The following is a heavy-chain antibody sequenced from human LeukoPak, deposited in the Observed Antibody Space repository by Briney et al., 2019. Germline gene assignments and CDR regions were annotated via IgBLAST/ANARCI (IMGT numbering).Heavy chain of an antibody. J-gene: IGHJ4*02. CDR3: ARDRKRVGAAYYFDY. D-gene: IGHD1-26*01. V-gene: IGHV4-61*01. CDR1: GGSVSSGSYY. CDR2: IYYSGST. Sequence: SETLSLTSTVSGGSVSSGSYYWSWIRQPPGKGLEWIGYIYYSGSTNYNPPLKSRVTISVDTSKNQFSLKLSSVTAADTAVYYCARDRKRVGAAYYFDYWGQGTLVTVSS.